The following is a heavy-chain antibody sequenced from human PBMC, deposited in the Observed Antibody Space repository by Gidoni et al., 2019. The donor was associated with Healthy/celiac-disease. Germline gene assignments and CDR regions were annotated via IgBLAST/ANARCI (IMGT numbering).Heavy chain of an antibody. J-gene: IGHJ5*02. CDR2: ISSSGSTT. CDR1: GFTFSSYE. CDR3: AREGTAGTSRFDP. V-gene: IGHV3-48*03. Sequence: EVQLVESGGGLVQPGGSLRLSCAASGFTFSSYEMNWVRQAPGKGLEWVSYISSSGSTTYYADSVKGLFTISRDNAKNSLYLQMNSLRAEDTAVYYCAREGTAGTSRFDPWGQGTLVTVSS. D-gene: IGHD6-13*01.